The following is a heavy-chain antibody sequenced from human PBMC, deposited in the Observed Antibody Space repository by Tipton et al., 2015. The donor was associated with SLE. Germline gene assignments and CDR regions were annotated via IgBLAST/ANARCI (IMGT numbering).Heavy chain of an antibody. CDR2: TSSNGGST. J-gene: IGHJ4*02. V-gene: IGHV3-64D*06. Sequence: SLRLSCAASGFTFSSYAMHWVRQAPGKGPEYASATSSNGGSTYYADSVKGRFTISRDNSKNTLYLQMSSLRAEDTAVYYCVKDLSRGRQLSDYRGQETLVTVSS. CDR3: VKDLSRGRQLSDY. D-gene: IGHD2-2*01. CDR1: GFTFSSYA.